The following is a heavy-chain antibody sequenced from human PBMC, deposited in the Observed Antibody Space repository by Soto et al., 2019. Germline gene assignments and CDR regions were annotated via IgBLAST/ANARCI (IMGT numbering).Heavy chain of an antibody. D-gene: IGHD5-18*01. CDR3: ARDPVDTAMVGFDY. Sequence: GGSLRLSCAASGFTFSSYWMHWVRQAPGKGLVWVSRINSDGSSTRYADAVKGRFTISRDNAKNTLYLQMNSLRAEDTAVYYCARDPVDTAMVGFDYWGQGTLVTVSS. V-gene: IGHV3-74*01. CDR1: GFTFSSYW. CDR2: INSDGSST. J-gene: IGHJ4*02.